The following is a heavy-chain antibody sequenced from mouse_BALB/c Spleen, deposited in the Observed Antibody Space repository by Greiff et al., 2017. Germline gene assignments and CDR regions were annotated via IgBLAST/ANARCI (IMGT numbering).Heavy chain of an antibody. V-gene: IGHV3-2*02. CDR2: ISYSGST. CDR1: GYSITSDYA. J-gene: IGHJ4*01. Sequence: EVQLQQSGPGLVKPSQSLSLTCTVTGYSITSDYAWNWIRQFPGNKLEWMGYISYSGSTSYNPSLKSRISITRDTSKNQFFLQLNSVTTEDTATYYCANSLLRLLAMDYWGQGTSVTVSS. D-gene: IGHD1-2*01. CDR3: ANSLLRLLAMDY.